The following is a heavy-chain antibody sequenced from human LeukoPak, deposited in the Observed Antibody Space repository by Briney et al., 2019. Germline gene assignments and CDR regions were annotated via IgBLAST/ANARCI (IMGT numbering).Heavy chain of an antibody. CDR2: ISGSAGTT. CDR3: AREVGHFDY. V-gene: IGHV3-23*01. CDR1: GFTFTTYA. D-gene: IGHD1-26*01. J-gene: IGHJ4*02. Sequence: GGSLRLSCAASGFTFTTYAMSWVRQAPGKGLGWVSSISGSAGTTHYADSVKGRFTVSRDNSKNTLYLQVNGLRAEDTAVYYCAREVGHFDYWGQGTLVTVSS.